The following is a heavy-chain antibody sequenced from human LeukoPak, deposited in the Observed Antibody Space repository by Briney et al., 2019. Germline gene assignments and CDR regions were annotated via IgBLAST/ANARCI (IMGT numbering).Heavy chain of an antibody. V-gene: IGHV3-23*01. CDR2: ISGSGGIT. Sequence: GGSLRLSCAASGFTFSAYAISWVRQAPGKGLEWVSAISGSGGITYYADSVKGRFTISRGNSKNALYLQMNSLRAEDTAVYYCAKHDPRRVVITNWFDPWAQGTLVTVSS. CDR3: AKHDPRRVVITNWFDP. CDR1: GFTFSAYA. D-gene: IGHD3-22*01. J-gene: IGHJ5*02.